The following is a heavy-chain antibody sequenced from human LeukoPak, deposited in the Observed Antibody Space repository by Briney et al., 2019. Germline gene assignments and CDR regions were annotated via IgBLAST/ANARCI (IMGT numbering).Heavy chain of an antibody. J-gene: IGHJ6*02. V-gene: IGHV4-59*01. Sequence: PSETLSLTCTVSGGSISSYYWSWIRQPPGKGLEWIGYIYYSGSTNYNPSLKSRVTISVDTSKNQFSLKLSSVTAADTAVYYCARESSGRSFESSSWSSYYYYGMDVWGQGTTVTVSS. CDR3: ARESSGRSFESSSWSSYYYYGMDV. D-gene: IGHD6-13*01. CDR2: IYYSGST. CDR1: GGSISSYY.